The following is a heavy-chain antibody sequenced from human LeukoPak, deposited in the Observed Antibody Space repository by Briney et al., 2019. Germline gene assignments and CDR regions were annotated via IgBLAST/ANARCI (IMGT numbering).Heavy chain of an antibody. V-gene: IGHV3-74*01. J-gene: IGHJ4*02. Sequence: GGSLRLSCAASGFTFSSYWMHWVRQVPGKGLVWVARINPGGSSITYVDSVKGRFTISRDNAKNTLYLQMDSLRAKDTGVYYCARSNQADDYWGQGTLVTVPS. CDR2: INPGGSSI. D-gene: IGHD1-14*01. CDR1: GFTFSSYW. CDR3: ARSNQADDY.